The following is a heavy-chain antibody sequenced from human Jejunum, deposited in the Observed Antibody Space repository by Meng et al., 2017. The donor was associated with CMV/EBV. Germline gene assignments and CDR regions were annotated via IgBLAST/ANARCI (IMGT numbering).Heavy chain of an antibody. V-gene: IGHV4-31*03. D-gene: IGHD1-26*01. CDR2: IHYSGRT. J-gene: IGHJ5*02. Sequence: CPVSGDSITSGDYYWSWIRQHPGKGLEWIGYIHYSGRTDYNPSLRSRASISIDTSKNQFSLKLNFLTAADTAVYYCARQPGGPNWFDPWGQGTLVTVSS. CDR1: GDSITSGDYY. CDR3: ARQPGGPNWFDP.